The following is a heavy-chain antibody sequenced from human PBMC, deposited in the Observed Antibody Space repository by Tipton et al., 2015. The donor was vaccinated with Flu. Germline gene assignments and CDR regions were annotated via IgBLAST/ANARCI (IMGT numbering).Heavy chain of an antibody. CDR2: IYSDGRA. Sequence: SLRLSCAASGFTVNSNYMSWVRQAPGKGLEWVSVIYSDGRAHYVDSVKGRFTVSRDDSKNMLSLQMDSLRAEDTAVYYCTRGQGANPWGQGTLVTVSS. V-gene: IGHV3-53*01. CDR3: TRGQGANP. J-gene: IGHJ5*02. CDR1: GFTVNSNY.